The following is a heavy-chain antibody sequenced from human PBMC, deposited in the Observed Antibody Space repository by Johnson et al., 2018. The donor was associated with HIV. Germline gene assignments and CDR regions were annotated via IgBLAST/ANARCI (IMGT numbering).Heavy chain of an antibody. CDR3: ANIAVVYAFDI. CDR1: GFTFSNYG. D-gene: IGHD6-19*01. Sequence: QVQLVESGGGVVQPGRSLRLSCAASGFTFSNYGMHWVRQAPGKGLEWVAVIWYDGSNKYYADSVKGRFTIYRDNSKNTMYLQMNSLRAEDTAVYYCANIAVVYAFDIWGQGTMVTVSS. J-gene: IGHJ3*02. CDR2: IWYDGSNK. V-gene: IGHV3-33*06.